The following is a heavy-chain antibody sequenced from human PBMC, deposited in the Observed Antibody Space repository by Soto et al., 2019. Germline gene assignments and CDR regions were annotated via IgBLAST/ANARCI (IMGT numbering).Heavy chain of an antibody. Sequence: GGSLRLPCSASGFTFSSYAMHWVRQAPGKGLEYVSAISSNGGSTYYADSVKGRFTISRDNSKNTLYLQMSSLRAEDTAVYYCVKALRGYSYGYDAFDIWGQGTMVTVSS. CDR2: ISSNGGST. V-gene: IGHV3-64D*06. D-gene: IGHD5-18*01. CDR1: GFTFSSYA. J-gene: IGHJ3*02. CDR3: VKALRGYSYGYDAFDI.